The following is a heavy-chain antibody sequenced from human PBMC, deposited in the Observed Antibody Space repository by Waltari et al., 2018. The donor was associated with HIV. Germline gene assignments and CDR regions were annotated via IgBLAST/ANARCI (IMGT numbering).Heavy chain of an antibody. CDR1: GGSFSGYY. CDR3: ARGPLTVTTRVRYFQH. Sequence: QVQLQQWGAGLLKPSETLSLTCAVYGGSFSGYYWSWIRQPPGKGLEWIGEINHSGSTNYNPSLKSRVTISVDTSKNQFSLKLSSVTAADTAVYYCARGPLTVTTRVRYFQHWGQGTLVTVSS. V-gene: IGHV4-34*01. D-gene: IGHD4-17*01. CDR2: INHSGST. J-gene: IGHJ1*01.